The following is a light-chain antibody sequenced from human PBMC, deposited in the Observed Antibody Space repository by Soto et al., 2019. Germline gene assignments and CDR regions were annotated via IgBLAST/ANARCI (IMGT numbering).Light chain of an antibody. CDR1: QDISNY. J-gene: IGKJ2*01. CDR3: KQYDNLPPYT. CDR2: DAS. Sequence: DIQMTQSPSSLSASVGDRVTITCQASQDISNYLNWYQQKPGKAPKLLIYDASNLETGVPSRFSGSGSGTDFTFTISSLQTEDIEKYYCKQYDNLPPYTFGQGTKLEIK. V-gene: IGKV1-33*01.